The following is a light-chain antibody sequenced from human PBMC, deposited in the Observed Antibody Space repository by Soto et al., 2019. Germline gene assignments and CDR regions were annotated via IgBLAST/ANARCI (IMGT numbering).Light chain of an antibody. CDR2: EVT. Sequence: QSVLTQPPPLSRSPGQAVTLSRPGNSSSVGSYNRVSWYQQPPGTAPKLMIYEVTNRPSGVPDRFSGSKSGNTASLTISGLQAEDEADYYCSSYTGSSTYVFGTGTKVTVL. J-gene: IGLJ1*01. V-gene: IGLV2-18*02. CDR1: SSSVGSYNR. CDR3: SSYTGSSTYV.